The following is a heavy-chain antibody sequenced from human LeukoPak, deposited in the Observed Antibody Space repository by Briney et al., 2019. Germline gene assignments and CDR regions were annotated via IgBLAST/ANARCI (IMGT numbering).Heavy chain of an antibody. CDR3: AGTGDLWY. D-gene: IGHD7-27*01. J-gene: IGHJ4*02. V-gene: IGHV4-38-2*01. CDR2: IYHSGST. CDR1: GYSISSGYY. Sequence: PSETLSLTCAVSGYSISSGYYWGWIRQPPGRGREWIGSIYHSGSTYYNPSLKSRVTISVDTSKNQFSLKLSSVTAADTAVYYCAGTGDLWYWGQGTLVTVSS.